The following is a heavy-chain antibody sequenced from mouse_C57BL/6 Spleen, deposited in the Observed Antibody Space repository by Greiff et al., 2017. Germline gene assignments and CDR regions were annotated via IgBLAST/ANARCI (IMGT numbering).Heavy chain of an antibody. CDR2: IYPGDGDT. CDR3: ALYDGYFGGFAY. J-gene: IGHJ3*01. CDR1: GYAFSSSW. D-gene: IGHD2-3*01. V-gene: IGHV1-82*01. Sequence: QVQLQQSGPELVKPGASVKISCKASGYAFSSSWMNWVKQRPGKGLEWIGRIYPGDGDTNYNGKFKGKDTLTADKSSSTAYMQLSSLTSEDSAVYFCALYDGYFGGFAYWGQGTLVTVSA.